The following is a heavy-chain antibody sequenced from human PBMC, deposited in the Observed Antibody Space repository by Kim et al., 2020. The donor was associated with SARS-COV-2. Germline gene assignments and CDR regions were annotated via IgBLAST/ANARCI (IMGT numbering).Heavy chain of an antibody. J-gene: IGHJ6*02. D-gene: IGHD3-22*01. V-gene: IGHV3-11*06. CDR3: ARDLYGSGYYQREPYYGMDV. Sequence: RCTISRDNAKNSLYLQMNSLRAEDTAVYYCARDLYGSGYYQREPYYGMDVWGQGTTVTVSS.